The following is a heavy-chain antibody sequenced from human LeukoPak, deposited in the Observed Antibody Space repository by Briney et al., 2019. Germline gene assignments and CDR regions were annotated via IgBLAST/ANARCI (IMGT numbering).Heavy chain of an antibody. CDR1: RFTLRRYA. CDR2: ISRCGGST. V-gene: IGHV3-23*01. Sequence: GVSLPLSRAPSRFTLRRYALRGVRQAPAKGLAWVSAISRCGGSTYYADCVKGRFTISRDNSKNTLYLQMNSLRAEDTAVYYCASTMVRGVTHYYYYGMDVWGQGTTVTVSS. D-gene: IGHD3-10*01. J-gene: IGHJ6*02. CDR3: ASTMVRGVTHYYYYGMDV.